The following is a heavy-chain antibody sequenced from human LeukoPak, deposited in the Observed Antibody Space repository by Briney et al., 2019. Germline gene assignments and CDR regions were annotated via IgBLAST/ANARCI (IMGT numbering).Heavy chain of an antibody. CDR3: ASGPYSSGFYYYGMDV. CDR1: GGSISSYY. V-gene: IGHV4-59*01. D-gene: IGHD6-19*01. CDR2: IYYSGST. J-gene: IGHJ6*02. Sequence: SETLSLTCTVSGGSISSYYWSWIRQPPGKGLEWIGYIYYSGSTNYNPSLKSRVTISVDTSKNQFSLKLSSVTAADTAVYYCASGPYSSGFYYYGMDVWGQGTTVTVS.